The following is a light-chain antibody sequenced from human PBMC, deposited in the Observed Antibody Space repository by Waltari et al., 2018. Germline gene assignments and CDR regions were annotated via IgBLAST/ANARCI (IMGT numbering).Light chain of an antibody. CDR3: QVWASSTVL. CDR2: QDS. J-gene: IGLJ2*01. Sequence: SELTQPPSVSVSPGQTASITRSGDDFGHNYDCWYYQTPGQSPVLVIYQDSKRPSVIPDRFSGSNSGNTATLTISGTQAMDEADYYCQVWASSTVLFGGGIKLTVL. V-gene: IGLV3-1*01. CDR1: DFGHNY.